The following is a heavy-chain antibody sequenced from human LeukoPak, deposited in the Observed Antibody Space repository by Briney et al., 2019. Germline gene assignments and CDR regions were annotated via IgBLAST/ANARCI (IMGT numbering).Heavy chain of an antibody. D-gene: IGHD4-11*01. CDR2: INPNSGGT. J-gene: IGHJ4*02. CDR3: ARYSNYFAFDY. CDR1: GYAFTGYY. V-gene: IGHV1-2*02. Sequence: ASVKVSCKASGYAFTGYYIHWVRQAAGQGFEWMGWINPNSGGTNYAQRFQGRVNMTRDTSITTAFLELSRLRSDDTAVYYCARYSNYFAFDYRGQGILVTVSS.